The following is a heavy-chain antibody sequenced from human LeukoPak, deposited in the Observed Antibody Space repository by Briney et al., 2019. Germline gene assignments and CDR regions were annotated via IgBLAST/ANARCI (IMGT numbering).Heavy chain of an antibody. D-gene: IGHD2-15*01. J-gene: IGHJ6*03. Sequence: GGSLRLSCAASGFTFSSYEMNWVRQAPGKGLEWVSYISSSGSTIFYADSVKGRFTISRDNAKNSLYLQMNSLRAEGTAVYYCARGCSGGSCYSDYYYYYMDVWGKGTTVTISS. CDR2: ISSSGSTI. V-gene: IGHV3-48*03. CDR3: ARGCSGGSCYSDYYYYYMDV. CDR1: GFTFSSYE.